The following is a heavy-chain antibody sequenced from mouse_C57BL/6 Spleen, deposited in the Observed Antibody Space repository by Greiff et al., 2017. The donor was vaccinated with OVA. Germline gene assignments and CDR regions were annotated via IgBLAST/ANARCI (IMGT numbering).Heavy chain of an antibody. V-gene: IGHV2-2*01. CDR1: GFSLTSYG. CDR3: ARTPSYYGNYEGYFDV. D-gene: IGHD2-1*01. CDR2: IWSGGST. Sequence: VKLMESGPGLVQPSQSLSITCTVSGFSLTSYGVHWVRQSPGKGLEWLGVIWSGGSTDYNAAFISRLSISKDNSKSQVFFKMNSLQADDTAIYYCARTPSYYGNYEGYFDVWGTGTTVTVSS. J-gene: IGHJ1*03.